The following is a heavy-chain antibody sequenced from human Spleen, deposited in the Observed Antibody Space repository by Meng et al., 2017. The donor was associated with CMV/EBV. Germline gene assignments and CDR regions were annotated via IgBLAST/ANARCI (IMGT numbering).Heavy chain of an antibody. Sequence: GGSLRLSCAASGFTFSGSAMHWVRQAPGKGLEWVSYISGSSSSTIYYADSVKGRFTISRDNAKNSLSLQMNSLRDEDTAVYYCVRDLGVSAWVIFEYWGQGTLVTVSS. D-gene: IGHD2-21*01. V-gene: IGHV3-48*02. CDR1: GFTFSGSA. CDR3: VRDLGVSAWVIFEY. J-gene: IGHJ4*02. CDR2: ISGSSSSTI.